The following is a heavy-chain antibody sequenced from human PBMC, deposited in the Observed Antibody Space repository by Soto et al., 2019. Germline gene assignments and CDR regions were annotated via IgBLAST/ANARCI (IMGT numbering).Heavy chain of an antibody. CDR1: GGSVSSGSYY. CDR3: ARGGGILRYFDWPADMDV. D-gene: IGHD3-9*01. Sequence: PSETLSLTCTVSGGSVSSGSYYWSWIRQPPGKGLEWIGYIYYSGSTNYNPSLKSRVTISVDTSKNQFSLKLSSVTAADTAVYYCARGGGILRYFDWPADMDVWGQGTTVTVSS. V-gene: IGHV4-61*01. J-gene: IGHJ6*02. CDR2: IYYSGST.